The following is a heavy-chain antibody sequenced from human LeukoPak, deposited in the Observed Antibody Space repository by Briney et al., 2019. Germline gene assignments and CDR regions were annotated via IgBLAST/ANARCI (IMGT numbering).Heavy chain of an antibody. CDR2: ISGSGGST. V-gene: IGHV3-23*01. CDR1: GFIFSNFA. CDR3: ASKLLPAAEQGLAY. D-gene: IGHD2-2*01. Sequence: GGSLRLSCAASGFIFSNFAMTWVRQAPGKGLEWVSGISGSGGSTYYADSVKGRFTISRDNSKNTLYLQMSSLRAEDTAVYYCASKLLPAAEQGLAYWGQGTLVTVSS. J-gene: IGHJ4*02.